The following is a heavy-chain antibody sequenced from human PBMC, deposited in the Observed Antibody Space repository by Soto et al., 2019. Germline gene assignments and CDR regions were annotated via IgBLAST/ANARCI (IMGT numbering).Heavy chain of an antibody. D-gene: IGHD6-19*01. Sequence: PSETLSLTCTVSGASISSYFWTWIRQPAGKGLDWIGRISTSGTTNYNPSLKSRVTMSVDTSKNHFSLNPSSVTAADTAVYYCAREAGPDRWFDPWGQGTLVTVSS. CDR2: ISTSGTT. V-gene: IGHV4-4*07. J-gene: IGHJ5*02. CDR3: AREAGPDRWFDP. CDR1: GASISSYF.